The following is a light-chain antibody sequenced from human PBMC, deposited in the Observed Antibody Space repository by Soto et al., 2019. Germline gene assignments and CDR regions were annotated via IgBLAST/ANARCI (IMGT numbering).Light chain of an antibody. CDR2: EVS. CDR3: SSNTIGSTHMV. J-gene: IGLJ2*01. CDR1: SSDVGGYNY. V-gene: IGLV2-14*01. Sequence: PGKSITISCTGTSSDVGGYNYVSWYQQHPGKAPKLMSYEVSNRPSGGSNRFSGYKYGNTASLTISGLPAEEEADYYCSSNTIGSTHMVFGGRSKLTVL.